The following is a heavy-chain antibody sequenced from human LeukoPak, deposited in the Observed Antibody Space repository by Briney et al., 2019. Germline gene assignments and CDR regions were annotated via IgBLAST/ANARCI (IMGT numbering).Heavy chain of an antibody. CDR3: AKDSSSSNYYYGLDV. CDR2: KSYDGSNK. Sequence: GGSLRLSCAASGFTFSSYGMHWVRQAPGKGLEWVAVKSYDGSNKYYADSVKGRFTISRDNSKNTLYLQMNSLRAEDTALYFCAKDSSSSNYYYGLDVWGQGTTVTVSS. V-gene: IGHV3-30*18. D-gene: IGHD6-6*01. CDR1: GFTFSSYG. J-gene: IGHJ6*02.